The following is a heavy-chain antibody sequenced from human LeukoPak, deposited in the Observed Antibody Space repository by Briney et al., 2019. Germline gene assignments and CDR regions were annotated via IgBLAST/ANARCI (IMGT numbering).Heavy chain of an antibody. Sequence: PGGSLRLSCAASGFTFSSYWMSWVRQAPGKGLEWVANIKQDGSEKYYVDSVKGRFTISRDNAKNSLYLQMNSLRAEDTAVYYCARVNRAALIPYNWFDPWGQGTLVTVSS. J-gene: IGHJ5*02. CDR3: ARVNRAALIPYNWFDP. V-gene: IGHV3-7*01. CDR2: IKQDGSEK. D-gene: IGHD3-3*02. CDR1: GFTFSSYW.